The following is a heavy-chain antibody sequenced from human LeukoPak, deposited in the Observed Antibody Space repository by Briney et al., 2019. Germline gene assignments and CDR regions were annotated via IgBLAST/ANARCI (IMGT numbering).Heavy chain of an antibody. J-gene: IGHJ5*02. Sequence: SETLSLTCAVYGGSFSGYYWSWIRQPPGKGLEWIGGINHSGSTNYNPSLKSRVTISVDTSKNQFSLKLSSVTAADTAVYYCARAKRRYERTNNWFDPWGQGTLVTVSS. CDR2: INHSGST. D-gene: IGHD1/OR15-1a*01. CDR3: ARAKRRYERTNNWFDP. CDR1: GGSFSGYY. V-gene: IGHV4-34*01.